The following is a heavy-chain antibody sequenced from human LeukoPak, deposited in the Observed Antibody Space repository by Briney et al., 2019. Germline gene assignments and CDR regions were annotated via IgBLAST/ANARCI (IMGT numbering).Heavy chain of an antibody. Sequence: SETLSLTCTVSGGSLSSDPYYWSWIRQPPGKGLEWIGEINHSGSTNYNPSLKSRVTISVDTSKNQFSLKLSSVTAADTAVYYCARRRRGWKPHNWFDPWGQGTLVTVSS. J-gene: IGHJ5*02. V-gene: IGHV4-34*01. CDR1: GGSLSSDPYY. D-gene: IGHD6-19*01. CDR3: ARRRRGWKPHNWFDP. CDR2: INHSGST.